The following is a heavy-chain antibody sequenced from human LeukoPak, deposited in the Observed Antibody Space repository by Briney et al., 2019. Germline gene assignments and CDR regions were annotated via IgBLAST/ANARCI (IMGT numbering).Heavy chain of an antibody. Sequence: ASVKVSCKASGYTFTGYYMLWVRQAPGQGLEWMGWINPNSGGTNYAQKFQGRDTMTRDTSISTAYMELSRLRSDDTAIYYCARNYQGAFDIWGQGTMVTVSS. V-gene: IGHV1-2*02. CDR3: ARNYQGAFDI. CDR2: INPNSGGT. D-gene: IGHD5-24*01. J-gene: IGHJ3*02. CDR1: GYTFTGYY.